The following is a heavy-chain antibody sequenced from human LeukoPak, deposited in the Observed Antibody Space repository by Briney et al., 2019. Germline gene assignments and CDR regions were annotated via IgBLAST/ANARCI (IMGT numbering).Heavy chain of an antibody. CDR1: GGPFSSYA. V-gene: IGHV1-69*04. J-gene: IGHJ4*02. D-gene: IGHD4-4*01. CDR3: ALRPRGTVTTLFDY. Sequence: SVKVSCKASGGPFSSYAISWVRQAPGQGLEWMGRIIPILGIANYAQKFQGRVTITADKSTSTAYMELSSLRSEDTAVYYCALRPRGTVTTLFDYWGQGTLVTVSS. CDR2: IIPILGIA.